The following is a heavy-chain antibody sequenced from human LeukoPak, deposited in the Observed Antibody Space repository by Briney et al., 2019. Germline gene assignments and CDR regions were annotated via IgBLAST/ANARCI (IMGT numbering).Heavy chain of an antibody. V-gene: IGHV4-34*01. CDR2: INHSGST. D-gene: IGHD1-26*01. CDR1: GGSFSGYS. J-gene: IGHJ3*02. Sequence: PAETLSLTCAVYGGSFSGYSWTWIRQPPGKGLEWIGEINHSGSTNYNPSLKSRVTISVDTSKNQFSLKLSAVTAADTAVYYCARDTIVGGDAFDIWGQGTMVTVSS. CDR3: ARDTIVGGDAFDI.